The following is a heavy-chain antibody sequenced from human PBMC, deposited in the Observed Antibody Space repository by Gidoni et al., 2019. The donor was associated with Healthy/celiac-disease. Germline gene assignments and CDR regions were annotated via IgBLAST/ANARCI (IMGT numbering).Heavy chain of an antibody. CDR2: ISTSGSTM. CDR3: ASSSGYSAYRD. Sequence: QVQLVESGGGLVKPGGSLRLSCAASGFTFSDYYMGWIRQAPGKGLEWVSYISTSGSTMYYADSRKGRFTISRDNAKNSLSLQMNSLRAEDTAVYYCASSSGYSAYRDWGQGTLVTVSS. J-gene: IGHJ4*02. D-gene: IGHD5-12*01. CDR1: GFTFSDYY. V-gene: IGHV3-11*01.